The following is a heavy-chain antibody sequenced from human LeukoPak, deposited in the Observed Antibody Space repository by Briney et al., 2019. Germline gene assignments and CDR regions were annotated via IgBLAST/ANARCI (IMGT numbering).Heavy chain of an antibody. V-gene: IGHV3-21*01. Sequence: GGSLRLSCAASGFTFSSYSMNWVRQAPGKGLEWVSSISSSSSYIYYADSVKGRFTISRDNAKNSLYLQMNSLRAEDTAVYYCARAGDTVYYYGMDVWGQGTTVTVSS. CDR3: ARAGDTVYYYGMDV. J-gene: IGHJ6*02. D-gene: IGHD5-18*01. CDR1: GFTFSSYS. CDR2: ISSSSSYI.